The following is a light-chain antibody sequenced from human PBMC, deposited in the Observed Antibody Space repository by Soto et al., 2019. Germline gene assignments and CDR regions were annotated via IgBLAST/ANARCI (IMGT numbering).Light chain of an antibody. Sequence: QSVLTQPPSASGTPGQRVTISCSGSSSNIGSNYVYWYQQLPGTAPKLLIYRNNQRPSGVPDRFSGSKSGTSASLAISGLRSEDDADYYCAAWDDSLSGSHVFGTVTKVTVL. CDR1: SSNIGSNY. CDR2: RNN. J-gene: IGLJ1*01. CDR3: AAWDDSLSGSHV. V-gene: IGLV1-47*01.